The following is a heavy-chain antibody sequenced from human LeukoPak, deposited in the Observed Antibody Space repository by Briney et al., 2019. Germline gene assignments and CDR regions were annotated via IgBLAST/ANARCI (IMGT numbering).Heavy chain of an antibody. CDR3: AKTYGSGSRYYFDY. CDR1: GFTFSSDG. D-gene: IGHD3-10*01. Sequence: GGSLRLSCAASGFTFSSDGMTWVRQAPGKGLEWVSGITGSGDYANYADSVKGRFTISRDNSKNTLYLQMNSLRAEDTAVYYCAKTYGSGSRYYFDYWGQGTLVTVSS. CDR2: ITGSGDYA. J-gene: IGHJ4*02. V-gene: IGHV3-23*01.